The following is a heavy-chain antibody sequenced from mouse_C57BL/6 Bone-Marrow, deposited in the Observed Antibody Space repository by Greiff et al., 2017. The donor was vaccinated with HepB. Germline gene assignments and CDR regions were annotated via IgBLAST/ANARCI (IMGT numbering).Heavy chain of an antibody. Sequence: VQLQQSGAELATPGASVKLSCKASGYTFTSYWMHWVKQRPGQGLEWIGYINPSSGYTTYNQKFKDKATLTADKSSSTAYMQLSSLTYEDSAVDYCALLWLRRGYWGQGTTLTGSS. V-gene: IGHV1-7*01. CDR1: GYTFTSYW. CDR3: ALLWLRRGY. J-gene: IGHJ2*01. CDR2: INPSSGYT. D-gene: IGHD2-2*01.